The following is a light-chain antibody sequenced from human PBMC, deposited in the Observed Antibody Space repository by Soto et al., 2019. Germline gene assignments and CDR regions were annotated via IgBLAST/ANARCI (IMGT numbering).Light chain of an antibody. V-gene: IGKV1-39*01. CDR1: QIISSY. CDR3: QQSYSSLWT. J-gene: IGKJ1*01. Sequence: DIQMTQSPSSLSASVGDRVTITCRASQIISSYLNWYQQKPGKAPKLLIYAASSLQSGVPSRFSGSGSETDFTLTISSLQPEDFATYYCQQSYSSLWTCGQGTKVEIK. CDR2: AAS.